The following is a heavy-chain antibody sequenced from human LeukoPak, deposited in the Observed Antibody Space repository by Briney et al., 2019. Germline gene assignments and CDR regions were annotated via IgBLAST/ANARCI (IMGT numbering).Heavy chain of an antibody. D-gene: IGHD1-26*01. CDR3: TSASYFT. V-gene: IGHV3-48*03. CDR1: GFTFSSYE. CDR2: ISSDGSMI. J-gene: IGHJ4*02. Sequence: GGSLRLSCAASGFTFSSYEMNWVCQAPGKGLEWISCISSDGSMIGYADSVKGRFTISRDNTKNSVYLQMNSLRAEDTAVYYCTSASYFTWGQGTLVTVSS.